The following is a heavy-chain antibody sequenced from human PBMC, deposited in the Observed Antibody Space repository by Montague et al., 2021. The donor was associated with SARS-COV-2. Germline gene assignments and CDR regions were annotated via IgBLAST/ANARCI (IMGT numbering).Heavy chain of an antibody. CDR1: GFSLSTSGVG. D-gene: IGHD2-15*01. CDR3: AHRRGLLLSDAFDI. J-gene: IGHJ3*02. CDR2: IYWDDK. Sequence: PALGKPTQTLTLTCTFSGFSLSTSGVGVGWIRQPPGKALEWLALIYWDDKRYSPSLKSGLTITKDTSKNQVVLTMTNMDPVDTATYYCAHRRGLLLSDAFDIWGQGTMVTVSS. V-gene: IGHV2-5*01.